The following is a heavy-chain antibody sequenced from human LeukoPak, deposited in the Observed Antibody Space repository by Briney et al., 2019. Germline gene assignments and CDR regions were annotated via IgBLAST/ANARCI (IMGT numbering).Heavy chain of an antibody. J-gene: IGHJ3*02. Sequence: ASVKVSCKASGGTFSSYAISWVRQAPGQGLEWMGGIIPIFGTANYAQKFQGRVTITADESTSTAYMELSSLRSEDTAVYYCAREDHGGFNAFDIWGQGTMVTVSS. CDR3: AREDHGGFNAFDI. CDR2: IIPIFGTA. D-gene: IGHD1-14*01. CDR1: GGTFSSYA. V-gene: IGHV1-69*13.